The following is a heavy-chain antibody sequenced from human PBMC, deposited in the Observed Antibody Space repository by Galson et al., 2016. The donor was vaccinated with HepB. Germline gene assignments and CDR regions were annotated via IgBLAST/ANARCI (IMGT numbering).Heavy chain of an antibody. CDR2: ISSGSSYT. V-gene: IGHV3-11*06. CDR3: ARGKRARYDFLTAYQMGTTFTTFTPYYFDY. D-gene: IGHD3-9*01. J-gene: IGHJ4*02. Sequence: SLRLSCAASGFTFSDYYMSRIRQAPGKGLEWTSYISSGSSYTNCADSVKGRFTISRDNAKNSLYPQMNRLRAEDTAVYYFARGKRARYDFLTAYQMGTTFTTFTPYYFDYWGQGTLVTVSS. CDR1: GFTFSDYY.